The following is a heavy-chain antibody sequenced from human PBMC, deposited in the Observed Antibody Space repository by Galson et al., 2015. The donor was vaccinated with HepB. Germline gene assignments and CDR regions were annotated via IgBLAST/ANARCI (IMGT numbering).Heavy chain of an antibody. CDR3: ASPIWFGEERAFDI. V-gene: IGHV5-51*01. D-gene: IGHD3-10*01. CDR1: GFTFNVFA. CDR2: IYPGDSDT. Sequence: SLRLSCAASGFTFNVFAMSWVRQAPGKGLEWMGIIYPGDSDTRYSPSFQGQVTISADKSISTAYLQWSSLKASDTAMYYCASPIWFGEERAFDIWGHGTMVTVSS. J-gene: IGHJ3*02.